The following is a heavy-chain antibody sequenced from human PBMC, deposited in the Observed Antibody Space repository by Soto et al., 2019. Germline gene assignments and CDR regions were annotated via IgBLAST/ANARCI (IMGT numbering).Heavy chain of an antibody. CDR3: ARHDVIPKLQNGMGV. D-gene: IGHD1-1*01. Sequence: QVQLQESGPGLVKPSETLSLTCTVSGGSITGYYWSWIRQPPGKGLEWIGYIFYGGNTLYTPSLKSRVTISIDTSRNQFSLKLSSVTAADTAVYYWARHDVIPKLQNGMGVWGQGTTVTVSS. CDR1: GGSITGYY. CDR2: IFYGGNT. J-gene: IGHJ6*02. V-gene: IGHV4-59*01.